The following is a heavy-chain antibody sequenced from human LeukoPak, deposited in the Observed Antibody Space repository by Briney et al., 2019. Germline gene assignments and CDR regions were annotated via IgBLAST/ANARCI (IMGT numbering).Heavy chain of an antibody. CDR3: ARGAAASYNWFDP. J-gene: IGHJ5*02. D-gene: IGHD6-13*01. CDR2: ISSSSSYI. Sequence: GGSLRLSCAASGFTFSSYSMNWVRQAPGEGLEWVSSISSSSSYIYYADSVKGRFTISRDNAKNSLYLQMNSLRAEDTAVYYCARGAAASYNWFDPWGQGTLVTVSS. CDR1: GFTFSSYS. V-gene: IGHV3-21*01.